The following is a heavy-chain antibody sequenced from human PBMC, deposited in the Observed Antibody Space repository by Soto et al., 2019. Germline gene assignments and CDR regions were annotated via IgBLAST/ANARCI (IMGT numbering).Heavy chain of an antibody. CDR1: GYAFTTYG. V-gene: IGHV1-18*01. Sequence: QVHLVQSGAEVKKPGASVKVSCKGSGYAFTTYGITWVRQAPGQGLEWMGWISAHNGNTNYAQKLQGRVIVPRDTSTGTAYMELRSLRSDDTAVYYCARGRYGDYWGQGALVTVSS. D-gene: IGHD1-1*01. CDR3: ARGRYGDY. CDR2: ISAHNGNT. J-gene: IGHJ4*02.